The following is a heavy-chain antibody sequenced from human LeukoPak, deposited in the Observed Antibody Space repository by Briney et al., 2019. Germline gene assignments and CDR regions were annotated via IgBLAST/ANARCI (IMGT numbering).Heavy chain of an antibody. J-gene: IGHJ3*02. D-gene: IGHD3-16*01. Sequence: SETLSLTCTVSGGSISSSSYYWGWIRQPPGKGLEWIGSIYYSGSTYYNPSLKSRVTISVDTSKNQFSLKLSSVTAADTAVYYCARRGGAGAAFDIWGQGTMVTVSS. CDR1: GGSISSSSYY. V-gene: IGHV4-39*01. CDR3: ARRGGAGAAFDI. CDR2: IYYSGST.